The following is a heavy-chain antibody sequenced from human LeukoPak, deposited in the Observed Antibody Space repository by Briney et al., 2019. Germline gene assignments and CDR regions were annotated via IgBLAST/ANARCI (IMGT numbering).Heavy chain of an antibody. D-gene: IGHD3-9*01. Sequence: GGSLRLSCAASGFTFSNYALSWVRQAPGKGLEWVSAISGSGGSTYYADSVKGRFTISRDNSKNTLYLQMNSLRAEDTAVYYCARDDYDILTGPINWFDPWGQGTLVTVSS. J-gene: IGHJ5*02. CDR2: ISGSGGST. V-gene: IGHV3-23*01. CDR3: ARDDYDILTGPINWFDP. CDR1: GFTFSNYA.